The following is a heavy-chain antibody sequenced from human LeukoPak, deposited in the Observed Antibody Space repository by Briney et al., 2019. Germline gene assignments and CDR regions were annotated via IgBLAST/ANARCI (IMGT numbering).Heavy chain of an antibody. V-gene: IGHV3-30*18. J-gene: IGHJ6*02. Sequence: GGSLRLSCAASGFSFTSYAMSWVRQAPGKGLEWVAVISYDGSDKYYAESVKGRFTISRDNAKKTLYLQMSSLRGEDTAVYYCAKGVQLWYHYYGMDVWGQGTTVIVSS. CDR2: ISYDGSDK. D-gene: IGHD5-18*01. CDR1: GFSFTSYA. CDR3: AKGVQLWYHYYGMDV.